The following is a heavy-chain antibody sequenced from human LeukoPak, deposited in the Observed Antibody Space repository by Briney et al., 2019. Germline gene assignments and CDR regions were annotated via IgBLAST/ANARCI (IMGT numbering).Heavy chain of an antibody. Sequence: ASVKVSCKASGYTFTSYAMHWVRQAPGQRLEWMGWINAGNGNTKYSQKFQGRVTITRDTSASTAYMELSSLRSEDTAVYFRAKSGIRDFDWLPDYWGQGTLVTVSS. CDR1: GYTFTSYA. CDR2: INAGNGNT. CDR3: AKSGIRDFDWLPDY. V-gene: IGHV1-3*01. D-gene: IGHD3-9*01. J-gene: IGHJ4*02.